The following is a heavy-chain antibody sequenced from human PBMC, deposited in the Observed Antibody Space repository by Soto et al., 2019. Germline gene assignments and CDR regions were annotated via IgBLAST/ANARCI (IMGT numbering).Heavy chain of an antibody. J-gene: IGHJ5*02. Sequence: GESLKISCQGSGYNFLKNWIGWVRQMPGKGLEWVAIIYPGDSDVKYSPSFQGRVTISADKSINTAYLQWSSLKASDTAMYYCVTQESSLGCWFDPWGQGTLVTVSS. CDR1: GYNFLKNW. CDR2: IYPGDSDV. D-gene: IGHD3-10*01. CDR3: VTQESSLGCWFDP. V-gene: IGHV5-51*01.